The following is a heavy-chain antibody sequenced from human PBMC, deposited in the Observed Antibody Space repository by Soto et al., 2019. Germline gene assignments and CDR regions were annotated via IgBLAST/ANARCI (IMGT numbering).Heavy chain of an antibody. J-gene: IGHJ4*02. CDR3: ASRAAAAGYYFDY. CDR2: INHSGST. V-gene: IGHV4-34*01. Sequence: PSETLSLTCAVYGGSFSGYYWSWIRQPPGKGLEWIGEINHSGSTNYNPSLKSRVTISVDTSKNQFSLKLSSVTAADTAVYYCASRAAAAGYYFDYWGQGTLVT. D-gene: IGHD6-13*01. CDR1: GGSFSGYY.